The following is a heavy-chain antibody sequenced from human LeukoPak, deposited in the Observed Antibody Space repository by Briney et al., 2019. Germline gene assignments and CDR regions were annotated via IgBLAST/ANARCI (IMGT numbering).Heavy chain of an antibody. Sequence: GGSLRLSCAASGFSFSSNAMNWVRQAPGKGLEWVSAVSDSGGSTYYADSVKGRFTISRDNSKNTVYLQMNSLRAEDTALYYCAKGWKGNLDYWGQGTLVTVSS. CDR3: AKGWKGNLDY. D-gene: IGHD1-14*01. V-gene: IGHV3-23*01. CDR2: VSDSGGST. J-gene: IGHJ4*02. CDR1: GFSFSSNA.